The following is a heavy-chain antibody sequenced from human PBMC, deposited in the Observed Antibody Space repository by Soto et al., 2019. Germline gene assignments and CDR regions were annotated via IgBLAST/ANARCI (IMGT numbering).Heavy chain of an antibody. Sequence: SETLSLTCTVSGGSINSRSYFWGWVRQPPGKGLEWIGSIYYSGSTYYNPSLRSRVTISVDTSKSQFPLKLSSATAADTAVFYCARHYSSGSRNWFDPWGQGTLVTVSS. D-gene: IGHD6-19*01. V-gene: IGHV4-39*01. CDR2: IYYSGST. CDR3: ARHYSSGSRNWFDP. CDR1: GGSINSRSYF. J-gene: IGHJ5*02.